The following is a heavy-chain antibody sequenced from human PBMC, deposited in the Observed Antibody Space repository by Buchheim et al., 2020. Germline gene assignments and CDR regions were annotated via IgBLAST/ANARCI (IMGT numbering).Heavy chain of an antibody. D-gene: IGHD1/OR15-1a*01. V-gene: IGHV3-33*01. J-gene: IGHJ6*02. CDR1: GFTFSSHG. CDR2: IWSDGSNK. Sequence: QVQLVESGGGLVQPGRSLRLSCAASGFTFSSHGMHWVRQAPGKGLAWVAVIWSDGSNKYYADSVKGRFTISRDNSKNTLYLQMNSLRAEDTAVYYCARETKATSSMDVWGHGTT. CDR3: ARETKATSSMDV.